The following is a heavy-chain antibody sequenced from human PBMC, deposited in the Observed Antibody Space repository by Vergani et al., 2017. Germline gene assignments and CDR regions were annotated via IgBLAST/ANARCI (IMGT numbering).Heavy chain of an antibody. D-gene: IGHD3-22*01. Sequence: EVQLVESGGGLVQPGRSLRLSCAASGFTFDDYAMHWVRQAPGKGLEWVSGISWNSGSIGYADSVKGRFTISRDNAKNSLYLQMNSLRAEDTALNYCAKDMDYDRNAFDIWGQGTMVTVSS. V-gene: IGHV3-9*01. CDR1: GFTFDDYA. CDR2: ISWNSGSI. J-gene: IGHJ3*02. CDR3: AKDMDYDRNAFDI.